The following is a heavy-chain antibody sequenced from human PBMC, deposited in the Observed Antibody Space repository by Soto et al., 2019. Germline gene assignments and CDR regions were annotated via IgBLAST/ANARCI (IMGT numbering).Heavy chain of an antibody. Sequence: GGSLRLSCAASGFTFSSYSMNWVRQAPGKGLEWVPSISSSSSYIYYADSVKGRFTISRDDSENTAYLQMKSLKTEDTAIYDCTRLNQLPVGDFYYYAMDVWGQGITVTGSS. CDR1: GFTFSSYS. J-gene: IGHJ6*02. D-gene: IGHD2-2*01. CDR3: TRLNQLPVGDFYYYAMDV. V-gene: IGHV3-21*04. CDR2: ISSSSSYI.